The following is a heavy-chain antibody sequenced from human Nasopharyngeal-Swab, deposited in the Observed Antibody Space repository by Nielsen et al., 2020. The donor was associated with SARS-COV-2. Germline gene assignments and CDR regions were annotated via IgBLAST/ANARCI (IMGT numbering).Heavy chain of an antibody. V-gene: IGHV3-21*01. CDR2: ISSSSSYI. CDR1: GFTFSSYS. Sequence: GESLKISCAASGFTFSSYSMNWVCQAPGKGLEWVSSISSSSSYIYYADSVKGRFTISRDNAKNSLYLQMNSLRAEDTAVYYCASDFYGDYSDYWGQGTLVTVSS. J-gene: IGHJ4*02. CDR3: ASDFYGDYSDY. D-gene: IGHD4-17*01.